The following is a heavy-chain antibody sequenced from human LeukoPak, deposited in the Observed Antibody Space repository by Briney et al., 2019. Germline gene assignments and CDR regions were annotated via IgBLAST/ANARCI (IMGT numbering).Heavy chain of an antibody. Sequence: PGGSLRLSCAASGFTFSSYRMHWVRQAPGKGLVWVSRINGDGGDTTYADSVKGRFTISRDNAKNTLYLQMNSVRAEDTAVYYCTTDSGYTSPLWGQGTLVTVSS. D-gene: IGHD5-18*01. CDR1: GFTFSSYR. CDR3: TTDSGYTSPL. CDR2: INGDGGDT. V-gene: IGHV3-74*01. J-gene: IGHJ4*02.